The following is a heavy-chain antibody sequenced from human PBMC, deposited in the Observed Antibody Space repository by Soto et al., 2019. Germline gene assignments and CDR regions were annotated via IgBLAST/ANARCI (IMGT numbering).Heavy chain of an antibody. CDR1: GFMFTSSA. CDR3: AAVPVLRFLKWLPAYFYY. CDR2: LVVGSGNT. Sequence: SVKVSCKTSGFMFTSSAVQWVRQARGQRLEWIGWLVVGSGNTHYAQHFQERVTLTRDMSTGTAYMELSSLRSEDTAVYYCAAVPVLRFLKWLPAYFYYWGQGTLVTVSS. J-gene: IGHJ4*02. D-gene: IGHD3-3*01. V-gene: IGHV1-58*01.